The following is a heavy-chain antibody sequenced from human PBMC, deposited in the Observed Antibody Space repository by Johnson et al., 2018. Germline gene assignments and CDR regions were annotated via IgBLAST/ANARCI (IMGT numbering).Heavy chain of an antibody. J-gene: IGHJ6*02. V-gene: IGHV3-23*01. Sequence: PGGSLRLSCAASGFTFSSYAMNWVRQAPGKGLEWVSSISGSGGTTYYADSVKGRFTISRDNSKNTLYLQMNSLKTEDTAVYYCTRLIVWGQGTTVTVSS. CDR2: ISGSGGTT. CDR1: GFTFSSYA. CDR3: TRLIV.